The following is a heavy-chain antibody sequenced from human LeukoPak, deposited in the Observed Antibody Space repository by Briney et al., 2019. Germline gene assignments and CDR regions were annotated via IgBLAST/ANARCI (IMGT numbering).Heavy chain of an antibody. Sequence: SGPTLVNPPQPPTLTRTFSGFSLRTSGVGVGWIRQPPGKALEWLAHIDCDDDKRYSPSLKCRLTITMDTSKNQVVLTMTNMDPVDTATYYCAHSSRSVRGVIIPNWFDPWGHGALVTVSS. J-gene: IGHJ5*02. V-gene: IGHV2-5*02. CDR3: AHSSRSVRGVIIPNWFDP. D-gene: IGHD3-10*01. CDR1: GFSLRTSGVG. CDR2: IDCDDDK.